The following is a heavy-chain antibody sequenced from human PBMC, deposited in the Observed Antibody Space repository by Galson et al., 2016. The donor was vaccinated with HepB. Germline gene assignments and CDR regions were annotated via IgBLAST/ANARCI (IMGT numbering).Heavy chain of an antibody. Sequence: SVKVSCKASGDSFSSYAFSWVRQAPGQGLEWMGGIVPIFATKNSAQKFQDRLTITADESTNTIYMELGSLTSDDTALYYCARAYSSSLGYSAMDVWGQGTTVIVSS. D-gene: IGHD6-6*01. CDR1: GDSFSSYA. CDR2: IVPIFATK. V-gene: IGHV1-69*13. J-gene: IGHJ6*02. CDR3: ARAYSSSLGYSAMDV.